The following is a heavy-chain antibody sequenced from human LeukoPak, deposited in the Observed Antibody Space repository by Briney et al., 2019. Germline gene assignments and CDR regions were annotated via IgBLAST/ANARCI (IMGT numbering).Heavy chain of an antibody. D-gene: IGHD3-22*01. Sequence: GASVKVSCKASGYTFTSYDVNWVRQATGQGLEWMGWVSPNSANTAYAQKFQGGVTMTRNTSISTAYMELSSLRSEDTAVYYCAIKLSSGGYWGQGTLVTVSS. CDR1: GYTFTSYD. CDR2: VSPNSANT. J-gene: IGHJ4*02. V-gene: IGHV1-8*01. CDR3: AIKLSSGGY.